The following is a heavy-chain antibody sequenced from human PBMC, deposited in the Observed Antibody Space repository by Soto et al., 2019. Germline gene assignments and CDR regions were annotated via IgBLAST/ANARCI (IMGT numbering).Heavy chain of an antibody. CDR2: INSDGTTT. J-gene: IGHJ4*02. Sequence: EVQLVESGGGLAQPGGSLRLSCAASGFTFNNFWMYWVRQTPEKGLVWVSGINSDGTTTIYADSVKGRFTISRDNAKNTLYLQMNSLTVEDTAIYYCVRDIRWGQGTLVTVSS. V-gene: IGHV3-74*01. CDR1: GFTFNNFW. CDR3: VRDIR.